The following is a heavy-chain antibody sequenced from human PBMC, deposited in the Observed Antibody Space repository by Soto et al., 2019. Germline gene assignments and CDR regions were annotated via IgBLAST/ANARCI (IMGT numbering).Heavy chain of an antibody. J-gene: IGHJ4*01. CDR2: ISGSGDKT. Sequence: GGSLRLSCVASGFTFGTYAMSWVRQAPGKGLEWVSSISGSGDKTYDADFARGRFTVSRDNSKNTLYLQMNSLRVEDTALYYCAKDPTDERLVITPLEPWGQGTLVTVSS. D-gene: IGHD3-9*01. CDR1: GFTFGTYA. V-gene: IGHV3-23*01. CDR3: AKDPTDERLVITPLEP.